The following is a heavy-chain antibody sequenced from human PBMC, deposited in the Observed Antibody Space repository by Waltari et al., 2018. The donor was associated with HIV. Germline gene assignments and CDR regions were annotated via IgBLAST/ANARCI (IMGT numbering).Heavy chain of an antibody. CDR3: ARDHRGNKLLYGMDV. J-gene: IGHJ6*02. V-gene: IGHV1-69*01. Sequence: QVQLVQSVAEVKKPGSRVRVSCTVSVGPLSSYWINWVRQAPRQGREWMGAIIPSFGTANYAERFQGRVTITADEYTSTAYMDLSSLRSEDTAVYFCARDHRGNKLLYGMDVWGQGTTVTV. CDR1: VGPLSSYW. CDR2: IIPSFGTA.